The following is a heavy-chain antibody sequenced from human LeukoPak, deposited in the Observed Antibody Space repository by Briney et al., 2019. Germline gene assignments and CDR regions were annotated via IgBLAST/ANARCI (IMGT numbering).Heavy chain of an antibody. J-gene: IGHJ6*02. CDR2: FDPEDGET. CDR1: GYTLTELS. CDR3: ATGPEGPYGMDV. Sequence: ASVKVSCKVSGYTLTELSMHWVRQAPGKGLEWMGGFDPEDGETIYAQKFQGRVTMTEDTSTDTAYMELSGLRSEDTAVYYCATGPEGPYGMDVWGQGTTVTVSS. V-gene: IGHV1-24*01.